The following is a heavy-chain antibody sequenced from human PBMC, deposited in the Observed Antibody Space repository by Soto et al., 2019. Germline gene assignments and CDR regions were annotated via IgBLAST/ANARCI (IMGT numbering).Heavy chain of an antibody. CDR2: IYYSGST. V-gene: IGHV4-59*01. D-gene: IGHD1-1*01. Sequence: PSETLSLTCSVSGGSIISYYCNFIRQPPGKGLEWIGYIYYSGSTHYTPSLKSRVTISVDTSKNQLSLRLSSLTAADTAIYYCARAGGELELDYWGQGTLVTVSS. J-gene: IGHJ4*02. CDR1: GGSIISYY. CDR3: ARAGGELELDY.